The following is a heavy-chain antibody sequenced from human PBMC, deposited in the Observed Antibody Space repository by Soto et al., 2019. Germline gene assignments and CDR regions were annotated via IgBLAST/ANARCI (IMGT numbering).Heavy chain of an antibody. J-gene: IGHJ6*02. CDR1: GFTFTNYV. V-gene: IGHV3-48*03. CDR2: ISSSGSTI. Sequence: GESLKISCAASGFTFTNYVMNWVRQAPGKGLEWVSYISSSGSTIYYADSVKGRFTISRDNAKNSLYLQLNSLRAEDTAVYYCARGWGYYYYGMDVWGQGTTVTVSS. D-gene: IGHD1-26*01. CDR3: ARGWGYYYYGMDV.